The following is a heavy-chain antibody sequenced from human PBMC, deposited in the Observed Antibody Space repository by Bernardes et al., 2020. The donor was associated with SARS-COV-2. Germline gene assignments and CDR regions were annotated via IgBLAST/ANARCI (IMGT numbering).Heavy chain of an antibody. CDR1: GYTFTGYY. CDR2: INPNSGGT. D-gene: IGHD6-13*01. CDR3: ARDLRGQQLARPPNYYYYGMDV. Sequence: ASVKVSCKASGYTFTGYYMHWVRQAPGQGLEWMGWINPNSGGTNYAQKFQGWVTMTRDTSISTAYMELSRLRSDDTAVYYCARDLRGQQLARPPNYYYYGMDVWGQGTTVTVSS. V-gene: IGHV1-2*04. J-gene: IGHJ6*02.